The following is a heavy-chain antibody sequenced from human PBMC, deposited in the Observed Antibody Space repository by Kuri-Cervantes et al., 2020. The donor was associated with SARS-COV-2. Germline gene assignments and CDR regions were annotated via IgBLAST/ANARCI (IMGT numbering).Heavy chain of an antibody. CDR1: GYTFTSYY. V-gene: IGHV1-46*01. CDR3: ARVVPAAYYGMDV. CDR2: INPSGGST. J-gene: IGHJ6*02. D-gene: IGHD2-2*01. Sequence: ASVKVSCKASGYTFTSYYMHWVRQAPGQGLEWMGIINPSGGSTSYAQKFQGRVTMTRNTSISTAYMELSSLRSEDTAVYYCARVVPAAYYGMDVWGQGTTVTVSS.